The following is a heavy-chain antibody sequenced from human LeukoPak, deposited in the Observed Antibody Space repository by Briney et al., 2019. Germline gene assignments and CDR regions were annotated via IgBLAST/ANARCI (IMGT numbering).Heavy chain of an antibody. J-gene: IGHJ5*02. CDR2: ISSSGSTI. D-gene: IGHD3-10*01. CDR1: GFTFSDYY. Sequence: PGGSLRLSCAASGFTFSDYYMSWIRQAPGKGLEWVSYISSSGSTIYYADSVKGRFTISRDNAKNSLYLQMNSLRAEDTAVYYCARDLISCITMVRGVIDCYNWFDPWGQGTLVTVSS. V-gene: IGHV3-11*01. CDR3: ARDLISCITMVRGVIDCYNWFDP.